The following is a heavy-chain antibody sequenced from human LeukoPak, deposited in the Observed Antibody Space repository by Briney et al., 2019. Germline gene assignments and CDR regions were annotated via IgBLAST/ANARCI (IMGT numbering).Heavy chain of an antibody. Sequence: PGGSLRLSCAASGFTFRNHGMHWVRQAPGKGLEWVAVIYYDGGNKYYADSMEGRFTISRDNSKNMLWLQMNSLRAEDTAVYYCVRDRTSRFLDYWGQGTLVIVSS. J-gene: IGHJ4*02. D-gene: IGHD1/OR15-1a*01. CDR3: VRDRTSRFLDY. CDR2: IYYDGGNK. CDR1: GFTFRNHG. V-gene: IGHV3-33*01.